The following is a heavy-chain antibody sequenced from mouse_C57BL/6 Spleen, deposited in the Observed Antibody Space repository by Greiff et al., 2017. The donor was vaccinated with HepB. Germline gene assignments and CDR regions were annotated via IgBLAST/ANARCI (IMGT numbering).Heavy chain of an antibody. CDR2: INYDGSST. Sequence: EVNVVESEGGLVQPGSSMKLSCTASGFTFSDYYMAWVRQVPEKGLEWVANINYDGSSTYYLDSLKSRFIISRDNAKNILYLQMSSLKSEDTATYYCARDLGDYDGGAMDYWGQGTSVTVSS. CDR1: GFTFSDYY. CDR3: ARDLGDYDGGAMDY. D-gene: IGHD2-4*01. J-gene: IGHJ4*01. V-gene: IGHV5-16*01.